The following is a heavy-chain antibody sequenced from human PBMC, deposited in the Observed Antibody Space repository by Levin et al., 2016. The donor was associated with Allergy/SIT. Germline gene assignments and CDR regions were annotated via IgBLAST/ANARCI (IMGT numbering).Heavy chain of an antibody. CDR3: ARDSAYGSGRPWYFDL. Sequence: WIRQPPGKGLEWVAVIWYDGSNKYYADSVKGRFTISRDNSKNTLYLQMNSLRAEDTAVYYCARDSAYGSGRPWYFDLWGRGTLVTVSS. J-gene: IGHJ2*01. CDR2: IWYDGSNK. D-gene: IGHD3-10*01. V-gene: IGHV3-33*01.